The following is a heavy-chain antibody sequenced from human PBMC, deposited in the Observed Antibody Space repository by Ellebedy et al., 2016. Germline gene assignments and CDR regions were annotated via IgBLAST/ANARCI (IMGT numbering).Heavy chain of an antibody. CDR2: ISWDSAVI. CDR3: AKGTMDYFYH. D-gene: IGHD4/OR15-4a*01. Sequence: GGSLRLXCAGSGFTFNDYALHWVRQAPGKGLEWVSDISWDSAVIGYGGSVKGRFTISKDSAKNYLYLQMNSLRPEDTAFYYCAKGTMDYFYHWGQGTLVTVSS. CDR1: GFTFNDYA. J-gene: IGHJ4*02. V-gene: IGHV3-9*01.